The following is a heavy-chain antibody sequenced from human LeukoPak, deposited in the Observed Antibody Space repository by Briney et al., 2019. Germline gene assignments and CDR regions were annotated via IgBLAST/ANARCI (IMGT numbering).Heavy chain of an antibody. Sequence: GGSLRLSCAASGFTFSSYWMSWVRQAPGKGLEWVANIKQDGSEKYYVDSVKGRFTISRDNAKNSLYLQMNSLRAEDTAVYYRARAYSSSWYLYYYYGMDVWGKGTTVTVSS. J-gene: IGHJ6*04. V-gene: IGHV3-7*03. CDR3: ARAYSSSWYLYYYYGMDV. CDR2: IKQDGSEK. CDR1: GFTFSSYW. D-gene: IGHD6-13*01.